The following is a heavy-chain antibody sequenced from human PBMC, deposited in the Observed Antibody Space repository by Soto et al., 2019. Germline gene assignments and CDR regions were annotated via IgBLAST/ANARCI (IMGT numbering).Heavy chain of an antibody. V-gene: IGHV4-4*07. J-gene: IGHJ4*02. CDR1: GNSVSSHY. Sequence: SETLSLTCTVSGNSVSSHYWSWIRQPAGKGLEWLGRLYNDERTNYNPSLKSRVTMSMDTSKNQFSLKLTSVTAADSAVYFCAREPLAHSYFDFWGQGILVTVSS. CDR3: AREPLAHSYFDF. CDR2: LYNDERT.